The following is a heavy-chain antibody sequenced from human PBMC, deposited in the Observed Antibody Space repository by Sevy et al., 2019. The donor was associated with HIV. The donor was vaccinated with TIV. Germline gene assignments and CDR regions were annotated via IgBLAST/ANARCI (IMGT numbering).Heavy chain of an antibody. CDR1: GFTFGDYA. D-gene: IGHD5-12*01. V-gene: IGHV3-49*03. Sequence: GGSLRLSCTSSGFTFGDYAMSWFRQAPGKGLEWVAFIRRNSHEPYGGTTEYAASVKGSFTISRDDSKSIAYLQMNSLKTGDTAVYYCTRALATADTPEYYFDYWGQGILVTVSS. J-gene: IGHJ4*02. CDR2: IRRNSHEPYGGTT. CDR3: TRALATADTPEYYFDY.